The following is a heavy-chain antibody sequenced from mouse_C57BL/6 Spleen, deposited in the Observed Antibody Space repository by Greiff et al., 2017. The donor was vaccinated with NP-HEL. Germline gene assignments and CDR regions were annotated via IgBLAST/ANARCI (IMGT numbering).Heavy chain of an antibody. CDR1: GFSLTSYG. V-gene: IGHV2-6*01. Sequence: VHLVESGPGLVAPSQSLSITCTVSGFSLTSYGVDWVRQSPGKGLEWLGVIWGVGSTNYNSALKSRLSISKDNSKSQVFLKMNSLQTDDTAMYYCATSYSNGFAYWGQGTLVTVSA. J-gene: IGHJ3*01. CDR3: ATSYSNGFAY. CDR2: IWGVGST. D-gene: IGHD2-5*01.